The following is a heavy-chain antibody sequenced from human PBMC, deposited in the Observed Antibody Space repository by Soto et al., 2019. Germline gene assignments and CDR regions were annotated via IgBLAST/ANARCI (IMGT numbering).Heavy chain of an antibody. Sequence: PGGSLRLSCAASGFTFSTYWMHWIRQVPGKGLEWVSRINSDASHTYYADSVKGRFTISRDTSNGIAYLQMNSLNIEDSAVYYCSGAESPDTAYFSLYWGQGTPVTVSS. CDR1: GFTFSTYW. CDR2: INSDASHT. CDR3: SGAESPDTAYFSLY. J-gene: IGHJ4*02. V-gene: IGHV3-74*01. D-gene: IGHD1-26*01.